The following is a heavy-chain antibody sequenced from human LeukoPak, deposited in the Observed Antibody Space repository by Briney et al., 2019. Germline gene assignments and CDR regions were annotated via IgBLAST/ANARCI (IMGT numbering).Heavy chain of an antibody. J-gene: IGHJ4*02. CDR1: GFTFDDYA. CDR3: AKDRYYYDSSGFDY. Sequence: GGSLRLSCAASGFTFDDYAMHWVRQAPGKGLEGVSGISWNSGSIGYADSVKGRFTISRDNAKNSLYLQMNSMRAEDTALYYCAKDRYYYDSSGFDYWGQGTLVTVSS. CDR2: ISWNSGSI. D-gene: IGHD3-22*01. V-gene: IGHV3-9*01.